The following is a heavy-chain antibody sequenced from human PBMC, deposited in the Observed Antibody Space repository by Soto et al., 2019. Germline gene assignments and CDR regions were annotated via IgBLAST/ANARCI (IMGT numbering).Heavy chain of an antibody. CDR3: AKDGQWPNTETYYYSMDV. D-gene: IGHD6-19*01. CDR2: ISYDGSYK. CDR1: GFIFSDYG. Sequence: QVQLVESGGGVVQPGRSLRLSCAASGFIFSDYGLHWVRQAPGKGLEWVAVISYDGSYKYYTDSVKGRFTISRDNSKNTLYLQMNSLRPEDTAVYYCAKDGQWPNTETYYYSMDVWGQGTTVTVSS. V-gene: IGHV3-30*18. J-gene: IGHJ6*02.